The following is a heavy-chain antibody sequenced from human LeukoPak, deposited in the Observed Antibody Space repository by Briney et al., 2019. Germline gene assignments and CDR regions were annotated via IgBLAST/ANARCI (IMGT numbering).Heavy chain of an antibody. Sequence: SETLSLTCTVSGGSISSYYWSWIRQPPGKGLEWIGYIYYSGSTNYNPSLKSRVTISVDTSKNQFSLKLSSVTAADTAVYYCARDRGSDFDCWGQGTLVTVSS. CDR3: ARDRGSDFDC. J-gene: IGHJ4*02. D-gene: IGHD6-19*01. V-gene: IGHV4-59*01. CDR1: GGSISSYY. CDR2: IYYSGST.